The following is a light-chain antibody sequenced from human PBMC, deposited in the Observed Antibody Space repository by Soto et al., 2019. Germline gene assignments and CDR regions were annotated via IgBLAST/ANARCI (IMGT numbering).Light chain of an antibody. Sequence: QSALTQPASVSGSPGQSITISCTGTSSDVGTYNYVSWYQQHSGKAPKLMIYEDSNRLSGVSNRFSGAKSGNTAALTISGRKAADEDAYYCSEYTNSITLEVFGSGTKLTVL. V-gene: IGLV2-14*01. CDR1: SSDVGTYNY. CDR2: EDS. J-gene: IGLJ1*01. CDR3: SEYTNSITLEV.